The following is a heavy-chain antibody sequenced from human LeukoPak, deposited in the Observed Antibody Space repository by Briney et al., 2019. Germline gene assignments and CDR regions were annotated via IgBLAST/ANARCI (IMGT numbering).Heavy chain of an antibody. J-gene: IGHJ4*02. Sequence: SETLSLACTVSGGSISSYYWSWIRQPPGKGLEWIGYIYYSGSTNYNPSLRSRVTISVDTSKNQFSLKLSSVTAADTAVYYCAGHHPRNTVDFWGQGTLVTVSS. CDR1: GGSISSYY. V-gene: IGHV4-59*08. CDR3: AGHHPRNTVDF. D-gene: IGHD2/OR15-2a*01. CDR2: IYYSGST.